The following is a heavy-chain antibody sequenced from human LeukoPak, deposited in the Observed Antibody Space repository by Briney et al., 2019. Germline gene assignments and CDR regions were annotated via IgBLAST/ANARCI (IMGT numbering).Heavy chain of an antibody. Sequence: PSETLSLTCTVSGVSISSYYWSWIRQPPGKGLEWIGYIYYSGSTNYNPSLKSRVTISVDPSKNQFSLKLSSVTAADTAMYYCARVPTIFGVVTLYYFDYWGQGTLVTVSS. CDR2: IYYSGST. J-gene: IGHJ4*02. D-gene: IGHD3-3*01. V-gene: IGHV4-59*01. CDR3: ARVPTIFGVVTLYYFDY. CDR1: GVSISSYY.